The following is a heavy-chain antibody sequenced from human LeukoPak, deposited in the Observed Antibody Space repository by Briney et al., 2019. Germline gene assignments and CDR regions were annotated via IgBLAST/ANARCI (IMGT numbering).Heavy chain of an antibody. CDR1: GFTFSSYG. CDR2: ISGSGGST. CDR3: AKIFESSGFGGVFDY. Sequence: GGSLRLSCAASGFTFSSYGMSWVRQAPGKGLEWVSAISGSGGSTYYADSVKGRFTISRDNPKNTLYLQMNSLRAEDTAVYYCAKIFESSGFGGVFDYWGQGTLVTVAS. J-gene: IGHJ4*02. V-gene: IGHV3-23*01. D-gene: IGHD3-16*01.